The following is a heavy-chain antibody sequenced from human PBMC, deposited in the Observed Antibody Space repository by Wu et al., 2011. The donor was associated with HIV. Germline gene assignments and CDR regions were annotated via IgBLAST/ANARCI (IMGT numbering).Heavy chain of an antibody. J-gene: IGHJ6*02. CDR1: GGSFKSIA. CDR2: IIPLFGVA. CDR3: ARGVAATLLGPITYYGMDV. Sequence: QVQLVQSGAEVKKPGSSVKVSCKASGGSFKSIAVSWVRQAPGQGLEWIGGIIPLFGVAKYAQKLQGRLTITTDDPTTTAYMELRSLRSEDTAVYYCARGVAATLLGPITYYGMDVWGQGTTVTVSS. V-gene: IGHV1-69*05. D-gene: IGHD2-15*01.